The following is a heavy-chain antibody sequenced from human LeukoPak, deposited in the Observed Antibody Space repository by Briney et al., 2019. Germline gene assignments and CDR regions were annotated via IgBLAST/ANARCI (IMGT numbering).Heavy chain of an antibody. CDR3: ARVTGYCSSTSCYEGYFDY. CDR2: IIPIFGTA. Sequence: EASVKVSCKASGGTFSSYAISWVRQAPGQGLEWMGGIIPIFGTANYAQKFQGRVTITTDESTSTAYMELSSLRSEDTAVYYCARVTGYCSSTSCYEGYFDYWGQGTLVTVSS. J-gene: IGHJ4*02. V-gene: IGHV1-69*05. D-gene: IGHD2-2*01. CDR1: GGTFSSYA.